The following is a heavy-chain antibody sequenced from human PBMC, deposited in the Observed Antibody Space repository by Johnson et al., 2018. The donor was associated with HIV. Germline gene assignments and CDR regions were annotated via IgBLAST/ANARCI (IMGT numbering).Heavy chain of an antibody. J-gene: IGHJ3*02. D-gene: IGHD4-11*01. Sequence: QVQLVESGGGVVQPGPSVRLSCAASGSIFSNYDMHWVRQLPGKGLAWVAVISYDGSDKYYAGPVKGRFTISRDNSKNTRSLQMRGLRSEDTAVCYCARKHPQSSDALDIWGQGKMVTVSS. CDR2: ISYDGSDK. CDR3: ARKHPQSSDALDI. CDR1: GSIFSNYD. V-gene: IGHV3-30-3*01.